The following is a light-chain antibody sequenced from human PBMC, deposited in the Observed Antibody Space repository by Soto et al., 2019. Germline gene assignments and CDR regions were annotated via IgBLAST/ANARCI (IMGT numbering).Light chain of an antibody. CDR1: QSISSW. CDR3: HEYNSYWT. V-gene: IGKV1-5*03. Sequence: DIQMTQSPSTLSASVGDRVTITCRASQSISSWLAWYQEKPGKAPKLLIYKVYILESGVPSRFSGSGSGTEFTLTISSLKPDDFATYYWHEYNSYWTFGQGTKVEIK. J-gene: IGKJ1*01. CDR2: KVY.